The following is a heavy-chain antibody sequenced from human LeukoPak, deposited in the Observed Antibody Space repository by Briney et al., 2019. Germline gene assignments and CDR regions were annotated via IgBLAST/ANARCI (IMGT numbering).Heavy chain of an antibody. Sequence: ASVKVSCKTSGYTFTSYGISWVRQAPAQGLEWMGWISAYNGNTDYAQTLQGRVAMTTDTSTSTAYMELRSLRSDDTAVYYCAGGGGWDGGLDYWGQGTLVTVSS. CDR3: AGGGGWDGGLDY. CDR1: GYTFTSYG. J-gene: IGHJ4*02. D-gene: IGHD6-19*01. V-gene: IGHV1-18*01. CDR2: ISAYNGNT.